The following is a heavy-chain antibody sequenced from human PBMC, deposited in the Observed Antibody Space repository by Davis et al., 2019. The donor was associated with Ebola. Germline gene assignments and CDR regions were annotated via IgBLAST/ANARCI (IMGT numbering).Heavy chain of an antibody. CDR2: ISGSGGST. J-gene: IGHJ4*02. CDR1: VITFSSYA. D-gene: IGHD2-8*01. Sequence: GESLKISCPDSVITFSSYAMTWVRQAPGKGLEWVSAISGSGGSTYYADSVKGRFTISRDNSKKTLYLQMNSLRAEDTAVYYCAKYCTNGVCPFDYWGQGTLVTVSS. V-gene: IGHV3-23*01. CDR3: AKYCTNGVCPFDY.